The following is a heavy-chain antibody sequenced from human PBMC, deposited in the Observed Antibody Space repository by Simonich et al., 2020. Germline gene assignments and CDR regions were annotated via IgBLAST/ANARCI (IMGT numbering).Heavy chain of an antibody. CDR2: IKQDGGEK. CDR3: ARDGLGTAYYYYMDV. D-gene: IGHD7-27*01. J-gene: IGHJ6*03. V-gene: IGHV3-7*01. CDR1: GFTFSSYW. Sequence: EVQLVESGGGLVQPGGSLRLSCAASGFTFSSYWMSWVRQAPGKGLEWVANIKQDGGEKYYVDSVKGRFTIARDNAKNSLYLQMNSLRAEDTAVYYWARDGLGTAYYYYMDVWGKGTTVTVSS.